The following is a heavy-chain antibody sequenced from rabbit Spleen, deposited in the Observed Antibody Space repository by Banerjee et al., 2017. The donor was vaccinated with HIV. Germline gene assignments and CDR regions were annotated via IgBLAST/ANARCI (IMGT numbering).Heavy chain of an antibody. J-gene: IGHJ6*01. V-gene: IGHV1S45*01. CDR1: GFTLSSYW. D-gene: IGHD8-1*01. Sequence: EESGGDLVKPEGSLTLTCTASGFTLSSYWICWVRQAPGKGLEWIACIYAGGSGSTYYASWAKGRFTISKTSSTTVTLQMISLTAADTATYFCARDAGTSFSTYGMDLWGPGDPGHRL. CDR3: ARDAGTSFSTYGMDL. CDR2: IYAGGSGST.